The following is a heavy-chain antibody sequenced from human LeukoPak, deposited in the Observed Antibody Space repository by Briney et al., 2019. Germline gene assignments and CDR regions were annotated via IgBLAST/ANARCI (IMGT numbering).Heavy chain of an antibody. Sequence: PGGSLRLSCAASGFTFSSYSMNWVRQAPGKGLEWVSSISSSSSYIYYADSVKGRFTISRDNAKNSLYLQMNSLRAEDTAVYYCARGPHDYGDYVSLDDWGQGTLVTVYS. CDR3: ARGPHDYGDYVSLDD. D-gene: IGHD4-17*01. J-gene: IGHJ4*02. V-gene: IGHV3-21*01. CDR2: ISSSSSYI. CDR1: GFTFSSYS.